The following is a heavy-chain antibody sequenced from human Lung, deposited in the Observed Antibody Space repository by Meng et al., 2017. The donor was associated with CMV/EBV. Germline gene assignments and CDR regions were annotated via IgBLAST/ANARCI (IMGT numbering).Heavy chain of an antibody. V-gene: IGHV4-4*02. D-gene: IGHD1-26*01. CDR3: ARGKQDAWELLAY. Sequence: HVPRRGSGPGRVKPSGTLSLTWGVSGVSISGNIRWTWVRPPPGKGLEWIGDIDDSGSTNYNPSLNSRISISLDKSKNHFSLKVNSVTAADTAVYYCARGKQDAWELLAYWGQGALVTVSS. J-gene: IGHJ4*02. CDR2: IDDSGST. CDR1: GVSISGNIR.